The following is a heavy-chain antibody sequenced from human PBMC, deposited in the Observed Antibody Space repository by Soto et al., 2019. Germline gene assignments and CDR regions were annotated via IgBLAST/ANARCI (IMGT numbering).Heavy chain of an antibody. CDR3: ASDSVGYCRGTGGYGRGYFDS. D-gene: IGHD2-2*03. CDR2: INPISGGT. V-gene: IGHV1-2*02. J-gene: IGHJ4*02. Sequence: ASVKVSCKASGYTFTYYYIHWVRQAPGQGLEWMAWINPISGGTNYAQKFQGRVTMTRDTSTTTTYMDLSRMTSDATAAYYCASDSVGYCRGTGGYGRGYFDSWGQGAMVTVSS. CDR1: GYTFTYYY.